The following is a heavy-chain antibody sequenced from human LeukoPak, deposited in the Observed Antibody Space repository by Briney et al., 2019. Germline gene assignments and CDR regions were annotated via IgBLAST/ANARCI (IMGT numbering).Heavy chain of an antibody. J-gene: IGHJ4*02. CDR1: GGSFSGYY. D-gene: IGHD2-15*01. Sequence: SETLSLTCAVYGGSFSGYYWSWIRQPPGKGLEWIGEINHSGSTNYNPSLKSRVTISVDTSKNQFSLKLSSVTAADTAVYYCASEYCSGGSCYPLYFDYWGQGTLVTVSS. CDR2: INHSGST. V-gene: IGHV4-34*01. CDR3: ASEYCSGGSCYPLYFDY.